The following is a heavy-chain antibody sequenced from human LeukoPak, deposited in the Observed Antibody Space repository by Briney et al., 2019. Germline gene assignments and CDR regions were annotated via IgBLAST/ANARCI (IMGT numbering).Heavy chain of an antibody. Sequence: GGSLRLSFAASGFTFSTYAMNWVRQAPGEGLGGGSGVSGSGGGKFYADSVKGRFTISRDKSKSTLYLQMNSLKAEDAAVYYCAKDNADYPIYYFDSWGQGTLVTVSS. CDR2: VSGSGGGK. J-gene: IGHJ4*02. CDR3: AKDNADYPIYYFDS. CDR1: GFTFSTYA. V-gene: IGHV3-23*01. D-gene: IGHD3-16*01.